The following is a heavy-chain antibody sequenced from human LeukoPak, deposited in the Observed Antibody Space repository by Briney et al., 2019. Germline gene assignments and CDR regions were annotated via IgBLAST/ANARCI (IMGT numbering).Heavy chain of an antibody. Sequence: SETLSLTCTVSGYSISSGYYWGWIRQPPGKGLEWIGSVYHSGSTYYNPSLKSRVTISVDTSKNQFSLKLSSVTAADTAVYYCASSPMVRASNWFDPWGQGTLVTVSS. CDR3: ASSPMVRASNWFDP. D-gene: IGHD3-10*01. J-gene: IGHJ5*02. CDR2: VYHSGST. CDR1: GYSISSGYY. V-gene: IGHV4-38-2*02.